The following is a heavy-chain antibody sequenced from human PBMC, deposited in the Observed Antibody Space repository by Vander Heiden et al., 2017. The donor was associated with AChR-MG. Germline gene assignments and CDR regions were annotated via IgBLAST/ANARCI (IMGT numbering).Heavy chain of an antibody. V-gene: IGHV3-9*01. CDR3: AKDIGHDYSNYPLAY. D-gene: IGHD4-4*01. J-gene: IGHJ4*02. CDR1: GSTFHDYA. Sequence: DVQLVASGGGLVQPGRSPSLPCAAPGSTFHDYAMPWARPAPGKGPEWVSGISWNSGSIGYADSVKGRFTISRDNAKNSLYLQMNSLRAEDTALYYCAKDIGHDYSNYPLAYWGQGTLVTVSS. CDR2: ISWNSGSI.